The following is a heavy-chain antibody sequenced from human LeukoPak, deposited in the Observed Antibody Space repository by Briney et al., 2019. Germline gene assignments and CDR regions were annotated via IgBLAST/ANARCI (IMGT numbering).Heavy chain of an antibody. Sequence: SETLSLTCTVSGASVSNYYWSWIRQPPGKGLEWIGYFSYSGSTNYNPSLKSRVTISVDTSKNQFSLKLSSVTAADTAVYYCARDGSVSTDIYYYYYGMDVWGQGTTVTVSS. CDR3: ARDGSVSTDIYYYYYGMDV. V-gene: IGHV4-59*02. CDR2: FSYSGST. D-gene: IGHD2-2*01. J-gene: IGHJ6*02. CDR1: GASVSNYY.